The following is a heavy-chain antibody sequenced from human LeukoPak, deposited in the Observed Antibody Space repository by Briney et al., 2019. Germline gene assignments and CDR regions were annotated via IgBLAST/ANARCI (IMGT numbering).Heavy chain of an antibody. CDR3: ARIFGSGWYSFDY. Sequence: GASVKVSCKASGYTFTGYYMHWVRQAPGQGLEWMGWINPSSGGTNYAQKFQGRVTMTRDTSISTAYMELSRLRSDDTAVYYCARIFGSGWYSFDYWGQGTLVTVSS. CDR2: INPSSGGT. CDR1: GYTFTGYY. D-gene: IGHD6-19*01. V-gene: IGHV1-2*02. J-gene: IGHJ4*02.